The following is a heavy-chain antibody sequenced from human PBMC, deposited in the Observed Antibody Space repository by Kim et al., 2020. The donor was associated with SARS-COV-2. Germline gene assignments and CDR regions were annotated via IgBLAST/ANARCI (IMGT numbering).Heavy chain of an antibody. Sequence: SETLSLTCTVSGGSISSSSYYWGWIRQPPGKGLEWIGSIYYSGSTYYNPSLKSRVTISVDTSKNQFSLKLSSVTAADTAVYYCARQGVLRYFDWTYYYYGMDVWGQGTTVTV. D-gene: IGHD3-9*01. CDR1: GGSISSSSYY. CDR2: IYYSGST. CDR3: ARQGVLRYFDWTYYYYGMDV. V-gene: IGHV4-39*01. J-gene: IGHJ6*02.